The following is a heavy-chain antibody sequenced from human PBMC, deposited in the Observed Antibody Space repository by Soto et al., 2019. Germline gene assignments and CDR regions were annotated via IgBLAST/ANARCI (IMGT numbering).Heavy chain of an antibody. V-gene: IGHV3-53*01. D-gene: IGHD2-15*01. CDR1: GFTVSSNY. CDR3: ARENGGYYYGMDV. CDR2: IYSGGST. Sequence: GGSLRLSCAASGFTVSSNYMSWVRQAPGKGLEWVSVIYSGGSTYYADSVKGRFTISRDNSKNTLYLQMNSLRAEDTAVYYCARENGGYYYGMDVWGQGTTVTVSS. J-gene: IGHJ6*02.